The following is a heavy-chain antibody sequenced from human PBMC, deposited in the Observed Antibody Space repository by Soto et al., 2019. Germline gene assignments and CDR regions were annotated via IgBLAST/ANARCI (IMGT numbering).Heavy chain of an antibody. CDR3: AKDICSGSSLCAAFDI. CDR1: GFTFDDYA. J-gene: IGHJ3*02. CDR2: ISWNSGSI. V-gene: IGHV3-9*01. D-gene: IGHD1-26*01. Sequence: SLRLSCAASGFTFDDYAMHWVRQAPGKGLEWVSGISWNSGSIGYADSVKGRFTISRDNAKNSLYLQMNSLRAEDTALYYCAKDICSGSSLCAAFDIWGQGTMVTVSS.